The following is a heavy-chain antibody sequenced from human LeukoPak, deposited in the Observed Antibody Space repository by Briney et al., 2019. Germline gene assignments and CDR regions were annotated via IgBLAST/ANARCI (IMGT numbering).Heavy chain of an antibody. CDR3: ARGVRDCGFDP. J-gene: IGHJ5*02. Sequence: ASVKVSCKASGYTFTDYYMHWVRQAPGQGPEWMGWINPNSGGTNYAQKFQGRITMTRDTSISTDYMELSRLRSDDTAVYYCARGVRDCGFDPWGQGTLVTVSS. V-gene: IGHV1-2*02. D-gene: IGHD5-24*01. CDR1: GYTFTDYY. CDR2: INPNSGGT.